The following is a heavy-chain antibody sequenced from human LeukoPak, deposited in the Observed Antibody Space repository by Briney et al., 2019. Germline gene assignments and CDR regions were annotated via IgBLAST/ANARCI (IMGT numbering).Heavy chain of an antibody. CDR3: AAHPSLGAFDI. Sequence: QAGGSLRLSCAASGFTFSSYAMHWVRQAPGKGLEWVAVISHDGNEKYYADSVRGRFTISRDNSKNTLYLQMNSLRGEDTALYYCAAHPSLGAFDIWGQGTMVTVSS. CDR2: ISHDGNEK. CDR1: GFTFSSYA. J-gene: IGHJ3*02. V-gene: IGHV3-30*03. D-gene: IGHD7-27*01.